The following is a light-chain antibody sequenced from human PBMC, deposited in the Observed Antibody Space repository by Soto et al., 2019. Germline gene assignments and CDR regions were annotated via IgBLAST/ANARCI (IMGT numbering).Light chain of an antibody. J-gene: IGLJ1*01. CDR2: EVS. V-gene: IGLV2-23*02. Sequence: QSALTQPASVSGSPGQSITISCTGTSSDVGSYNFVSWYQQHPGKAPKLMIYEVSKRPSGVSNGFSGSKSGNTASLTISGLQAEDEADYYCCSYAGSYTYVFGTGTKLTGL. CDR3: CSYAGSYTYV. CDR1: SSDVGSYNF.